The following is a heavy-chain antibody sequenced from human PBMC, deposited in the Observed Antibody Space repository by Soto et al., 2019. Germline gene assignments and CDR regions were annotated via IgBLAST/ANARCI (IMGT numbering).Heavy chain of an antibody. V-gene: IGHV4-59*01. CDR3: ARDGFQMSEIGDNWFDP. Sequence: QVLLQESGPGLVKPSETLSLTCTGSGGSISSYYWSWIRQSPGKGLEWIGYIHYIGSTNYNPSLESRVTISIETSRNQLSLNLTSVTAADTAIYYCARDGFQMSEIGDNWFDPWGQGTLVTVSS. CDR2: IHYIGST. J-gene: IGHJ5*02. CDR1: GGSISSYY. D-gene: IGHD3-10*01.